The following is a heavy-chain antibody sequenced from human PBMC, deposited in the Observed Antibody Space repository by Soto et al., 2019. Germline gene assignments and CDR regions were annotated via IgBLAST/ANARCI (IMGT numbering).Heavy chain of an antibody. V-gene: IGHV1-18*04. D-gene: IGHD3-10*01. CDR2: ISAYNGNT. Sequence: ASVKVSCKASGYTFTSYGISCVRQAPGQGLEWMGWISAYNGNTNYAQKLQGRVTMTTDTSTSTAYMELRSLRSDDTAVYYCARGTGLLWFGEIQFYYGMDVWGQGTTVTVSS. CDR1: GYTFTSYG. CDR3: ARGTGLLWFGEIQFYYGMDV. J-gene: IGHJ6*02.